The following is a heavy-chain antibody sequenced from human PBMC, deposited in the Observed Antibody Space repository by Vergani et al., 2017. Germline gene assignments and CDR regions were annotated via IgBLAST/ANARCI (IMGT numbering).Heavy chain of an antibody. V-gene: IGHV3-23*01. Sequence: EVQLLESGGGLVQPGGSLRLSCAASGFTFSSYAMNWVRQAPGKGLEWVSAISGSGGSTYYADSVKGRFTISRDNSKNTLYLQMNSLRAEDTAVYYCAKDSTKRSSSWYDYWGQGTLVTVSS. CDR1: GFTFSSYA. CDR2: ISGSGGST. J-gene: IGHJ4*02. CDR3: AKDSTKRSSSWYDY. D-gene: IGHD6-13*01.